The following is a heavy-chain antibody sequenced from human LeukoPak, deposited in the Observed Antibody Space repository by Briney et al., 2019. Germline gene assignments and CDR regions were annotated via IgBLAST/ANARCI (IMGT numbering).Heavy chain of an antibody. Sequence: GGSLRLSCAASGFTFSTYAMHWVRQAPGKGLEWVAVISYDGSNKYYADSVKGRFTSSRDNSKDTLYLQMNSLRAEDTAVYYCATDTIRDWGQGTPVTVST. J-gene: IGHJ4*02. D-gene: IGHD1-14*01. CDR1: GFTFSTYA. CDR3: ATDTIRD. CDR2: ISYDGSNK. V-gene: IGHV3-30*04.